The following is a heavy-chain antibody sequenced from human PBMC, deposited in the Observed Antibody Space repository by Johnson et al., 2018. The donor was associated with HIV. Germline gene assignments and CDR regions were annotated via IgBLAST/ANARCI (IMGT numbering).Heavy chain of an antibody. V-gene: IGHV3-33*01. D-gene: IGHD3-16*01. J-gene: IGHJ3*02. CDR2: IWHDGRDV. CDR1: GFTFSSYG. Sequence: QVQLVESGGGVVQPGTSLRLSCAASGFTFSSYGIHWVRQATGKGLEWVAFIWHDGRDVYYADSVKGRFTVSRDNSKNTLYLQMNSLRVEDTAVYYCARDRIWGYAFDIWGQGTMVTVSS. CDR3: ARDRIWGYAFDI.